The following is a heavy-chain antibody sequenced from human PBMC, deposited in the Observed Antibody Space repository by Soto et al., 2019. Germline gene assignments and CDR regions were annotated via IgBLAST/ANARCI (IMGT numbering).Heavy chain of an antibody. CDR1: GFTFSSYA. Sequence: QVQLVESGGGVVQPGRSLRLSCAASGFTFSSYAMHWVRQAPGKGLEWVAVISYDGSNKYYADSVKGRFTISRDNSKNTLYLKMNSVRAEDTAVYYCARDFEESSGYCSGGSCGGVFAYWGQGTLVTVSS. V-gene: IGHV3-30-3*01. CDR3: ARDFEESSGYCSGGSCGGVFAY. J-gene: IGHJ4*02. CDR2: ISYDGSNK. D-gene: IGHD2-15*01.